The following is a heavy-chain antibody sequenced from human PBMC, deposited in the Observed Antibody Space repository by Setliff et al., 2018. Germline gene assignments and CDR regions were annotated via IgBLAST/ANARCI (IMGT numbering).Heavy chain of an antibody. D-gene: IGHD6-19*01. V-gene: IGHV4-38-2*02. J-gene: IGHJ6*03. CDR2: IYHSGST. CDR3: AREQWLDPPGYYYMDV. Sequence: PSETLSLTCAVSGYSICSGYYWGWIRQPPGKGLEWIGSIYHSGSTNYNPSLKSRGTISMDTSKNQFSLRVSSVTAADMAVYYCAREQWLDPPGYYYMDVWAKGTTVTVSS. CDR1: GYSICSGYY.